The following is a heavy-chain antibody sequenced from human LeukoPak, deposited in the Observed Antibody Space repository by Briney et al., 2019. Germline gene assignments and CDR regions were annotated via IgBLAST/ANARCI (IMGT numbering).Heavy chain of an antibody. Sequence: SVKVSCKASGGTFSSYAISWVRQAPGQGLEWMGRIIPILGIASYAQKFQGRVTITADKSTSTAYMELSSLRSEDTAVYYCARQAGYCSSTSCYETDPFDYWGQGTLVTVSS. J-gene: IGHJ4*02. CDR1: GGTFSSYA. V-gene: IGHV1-69*04. CDR3: ARQAGYCSSTSCYETDPFDY. CDR2: IIPILGIA. D-gene: IGHD2-2*01.